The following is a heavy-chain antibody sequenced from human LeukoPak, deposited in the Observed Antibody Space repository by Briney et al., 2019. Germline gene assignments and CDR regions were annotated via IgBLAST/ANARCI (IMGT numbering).Heavy chain of an antibody. CDR3: ARDRSSGPPDAFDI. V-gene: IGHV3-53*05. CDR1: GFTVSSNY. D-gene: IGHD3-10*01. CDR2: IYSGGNT. J-gene: IGHJ3*02. Sequence: GGSLKLSCAASGFTVSSNYMNWVRQAPGKGLEWVSIIYSGGNTFYADSVKGRFTISRDTSKNTLHLQMNSLRAEDTAVYYCARDRSSGPPDAFDIWGQGTMVTVSS.